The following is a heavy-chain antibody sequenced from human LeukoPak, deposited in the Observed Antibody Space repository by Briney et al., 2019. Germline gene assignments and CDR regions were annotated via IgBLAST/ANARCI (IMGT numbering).Heavy chain of an antibody. CDR2: IRYDGSNK. D-gene: IGHD2-21*01. Sequence: PGGSLRLSCAASGFTFSSYGMHWVRQAPGKGLEWVAFIRYDGSNKYYADSVKGRFTISRDNSKNTLYLQMNSLRAEDTAVYYCAKSIEPTPYCGGDCYSENYWGQGTLVTVSS. J-gene: IGHJ4*02. V-gene: IGHV3-30*02. CDR1: GFTFSSYG. CDR3: AKSIEPTPYCGGDCYSENY.